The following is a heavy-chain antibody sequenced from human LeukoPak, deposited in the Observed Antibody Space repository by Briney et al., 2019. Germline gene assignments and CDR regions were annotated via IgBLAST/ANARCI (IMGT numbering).Heavy chain of an antibody. Sequence: ASVKVSCKASGYTFTGYYMHWVRQAPGQGLEWMGWINPSSGGTNYAQKFQGRVTMTRDTSISTAYMELSRLRSDDTAVYYCARDKAIAAAGTEFDYWGQGTLVTVSS. CDR1: GYTFTGYY. CDR2: INPSSGGT. V-gene: IGHV1-2*02. CDR3: ARDKAIAAAGTEFDY. D-gene: IGHD6-13*01. J-gene: IGHJ4*02.